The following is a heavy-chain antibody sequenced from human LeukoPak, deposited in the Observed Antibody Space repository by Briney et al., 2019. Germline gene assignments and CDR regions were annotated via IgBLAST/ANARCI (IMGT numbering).Heavy chain of an antibody. J-gene: IGHJ4*02. CDR2: IDWDDDK. CDR3: ARIRPHGAKSAGFDF. CDR1: GFSLSTSGMC. V-gene: IGHV2-70*11. Sequence: ESGPALVKPTQTLTLTCTFSGFSLSTSGMCVSWIRQPPGKALEWPARIDWDDDKYYSTFLKTRLTISKDTSRNQVVLTMTTMDPVDTATYYCARIRPHGAKSAGFDFWGPGTLVTVSS. D-gene: IGHD4-23*01.